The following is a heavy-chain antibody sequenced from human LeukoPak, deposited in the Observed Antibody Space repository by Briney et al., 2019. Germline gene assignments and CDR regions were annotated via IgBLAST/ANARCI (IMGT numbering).Heavy chain of an antibody. CDR2: IYYSGST. CDR3: AGAVPVSLFESGFAFDI. Sequence: PSETLSLTCTVSGGSISSSSYYWGWIRQPPGKGLEWIGSIYYSGSTYYNPSLKSRVTISVDTSKNQFSLKLSSVTAADTAVYYCAGAVPVSLFESGFAFDIWGQGTMVTVSS. CDR1: GGSISSSSYY. D-gene: IGHD3-10*01. J-gene: IGHJ3*02. V-gene: IGHV4-39*07.